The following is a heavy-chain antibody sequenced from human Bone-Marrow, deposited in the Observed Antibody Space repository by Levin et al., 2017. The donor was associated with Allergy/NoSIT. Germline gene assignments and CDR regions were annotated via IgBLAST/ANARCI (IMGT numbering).Heavy chain of an antibody. CDR2: ISYDGSNK. CDR3: ANPYYYDSSGYDY. J-gene: IGHJ4*02. D-gene: IGHD3-22*01. Sequence: SCAASGFTFSSYGMHWVRQAPGKGLEWVAVISYDGSNKYYADSVKGRFTISRDNSKNTLYLQMNSLRAEDTAVYYCANPYYYDSSGYDYWGQGTLVTVSS. CDR1: GFTFSSYG. V-gene: IGHV3-30*18.